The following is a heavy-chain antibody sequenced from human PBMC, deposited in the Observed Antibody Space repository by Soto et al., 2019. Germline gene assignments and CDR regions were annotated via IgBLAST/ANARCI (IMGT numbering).Heavy chain of an antibody. Sequence: QITLKESGPPLVKPTQTLTLTCTFSGFSFNRSGMSVGWIRQPPGKGLEWLALIYWDGDKRYSPSLQTRLAISKDACSSKLVLTSTDLYPLDTATYYCAHRQAYSRDYYRLVAFWGQGARVTVSS. D-gene: IGHD3-22*01. J-gene: IGHJ4*02. CDR3: AHRQAYSRDYYRLVAF. V-gene: IGHV2-5*02. CDR2: IYWDGDK. CDR1: GFSFNRSGMS.